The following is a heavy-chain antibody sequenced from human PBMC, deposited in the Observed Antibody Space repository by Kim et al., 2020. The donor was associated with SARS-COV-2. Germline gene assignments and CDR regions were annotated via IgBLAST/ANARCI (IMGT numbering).Heavy chain of an antibody. J-gene: IGHJ4*02. Sequence: GGSLRLSCAASGFTFSSAWMTWFRQAPGKGLEWVADINRDGSKENYVDSVKGRFTISRDNAKGSLFLQMYNLRAEDTAVFYCARYIDQSGSGRNDYGGQG. CDR1: GFTFSSAW. D-gene: IGHD5-12*01. CDR3: ARYIDQSGSGRNDY. V-gene: IGHV3-7*01. CDR2: INRDGSKE.